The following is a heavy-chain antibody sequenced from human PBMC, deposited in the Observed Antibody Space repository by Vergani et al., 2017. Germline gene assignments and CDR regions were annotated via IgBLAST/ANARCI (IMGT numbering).Heavy chain of an antibody. D-gene: IGHD3-10*01. CDR2: IIPIFGTA. CDR1: GGTFSSYA. Sequence: QVNLVGSGAEVKKPGSSVKVSCKASGGTFSSYAISWVRQAPGQGLEWMGGIIPIFGTANYAQKFQGRVTITADESTSTAYMELSSLRSEDTAVYYCASGSVTMVRGPYVRYYYGMDVWGQGTTVTVSS. J-gene: IGHJ6*02. V-gene: IGHV1-69*01. CDR3: ASGSVTMVRGPYVRYYYGMDV.